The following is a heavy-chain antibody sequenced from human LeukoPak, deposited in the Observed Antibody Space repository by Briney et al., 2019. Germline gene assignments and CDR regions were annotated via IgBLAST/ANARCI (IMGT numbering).Heavy chain of an antibody. CDR1: GFTFSSYS. J-gene: IGHJ5*02. CDR3: ARAETTVARGWFDP. D-gene: IGHD4-23*01. CDR2: ISSSSSYI. Sequence: GGSLRLSCGASGFTFSSYSMNWVRQAPGKGLEWVSSISSSSSYIYYADSVKGRFTLSRDNAKNSLYLQMNSLRAEDTAVYYCARAETTVARGWFDPRGQGTLVTVSS. V-gene: IGHV3-21*01.